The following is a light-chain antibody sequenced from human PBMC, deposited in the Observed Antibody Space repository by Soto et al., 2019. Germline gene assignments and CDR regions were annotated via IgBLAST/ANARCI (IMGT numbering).Light chain of an antibody. CDR3: QQRDIWPWT. Sequence: EIVLTQSPATPSLSPGERATLSCRASQSFSSYLAWYQQKPGQAPRLLIYDASNRATGIPARFSGSGSGTDFTLTISSLEPEDFAVYYCQQRDIWPWTFGQGTKVDIK. V-gene: IGKV3-11*01. CDR1: QSFSSY. J-gene: IGKJ1*01. CDR2: DAS.